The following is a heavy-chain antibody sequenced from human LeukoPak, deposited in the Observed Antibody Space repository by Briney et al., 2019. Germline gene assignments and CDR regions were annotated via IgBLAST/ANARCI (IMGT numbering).Heavy chain of an antibody. D-gene: IGHD6-19*01. J-gene: IGHJ4*02. CDR2: LNWNGDST. CDR3: AKVRWDNSGWYYLDT. V-gene: IGHV3-20*04. Sequence: GGSLRLSCAASGFTFDDYAMNWVRQAPGKGLEWVSGLNWNGDSTGYADSVKGRFTISRDNSKSTLHLQMNSLRAEDTAVYYCAKVRWDNSGWYYLDTWGQGTLLTVSS. CDR1: GFTFDDYA.